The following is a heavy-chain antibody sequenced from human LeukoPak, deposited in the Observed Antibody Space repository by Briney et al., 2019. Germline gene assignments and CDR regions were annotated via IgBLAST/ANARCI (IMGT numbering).Heavy chain of an antibody. Sequence: GGSLRLSWAASGFTFNNYALTWVRQAPGRGLEWVSTINPSGSNTYYAGSVKGRFTISRDNSKNTLYLQMNSLRAEDTAVYYCAKREMAVRAFDFWGQGTLVTVSS. D-gene: IGHD6-19*01. CDR3: AKREMAVRAFDF. V-gene: IGHV3-23*01. J-gene: IGHJ4*02. CDR2: INPSGSNT. CDR1: GFTFNNYA.